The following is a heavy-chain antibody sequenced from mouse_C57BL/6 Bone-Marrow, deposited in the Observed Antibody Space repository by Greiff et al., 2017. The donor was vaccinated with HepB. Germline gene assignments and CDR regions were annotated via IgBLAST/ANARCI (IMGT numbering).Heavy chain of an antibody. CDR3: ARPGYDPGYCEV. CDR2: IYPSDSET. Sequence: VQLQQPGAELVRPGSSVKLSCKASGYTFTSYWMDWVKQRPGQGLEWIGNIYPSDSETHYNQKFKDKATLTVDKSSSTAYMQLSSLTSEDSAVYYCARPGYDPGYCEVWGTGTTVTVSS. D-gene: IGHD2-10*02. V-gene: IGHV1-61*01. CDR1: GYTFTSYW. J-gene: IGHJ1*03.